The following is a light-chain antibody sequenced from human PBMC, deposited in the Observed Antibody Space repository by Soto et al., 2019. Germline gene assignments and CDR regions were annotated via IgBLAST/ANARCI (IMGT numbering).Light chain of an antibody. J-gene: IGKJ1*01. Sequence: IVLTQSRVTLSLSPGEGATLSCRASQSVSSYLAWYQQKPGQAPRLLIYDASNMATGIPARFSGSGSGTDFTLTISSLEPEDFAVYYCQQRSNWPPWTFGQGTKVDIK. CDR2: DAS. V-gene: IGKV3-11*01. CDR1: QSVSSY. CDR3: QQRSNWPPWT.